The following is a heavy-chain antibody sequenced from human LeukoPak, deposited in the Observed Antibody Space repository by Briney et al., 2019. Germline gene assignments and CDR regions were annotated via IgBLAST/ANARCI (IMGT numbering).Heavy chain of an antibody. V-gene: IGHV3-23*01. CDR3: AKDDRYSSRWYYFDC. CDR2: ISGSGFST. J-gene: IGHJ4*02. D-gene: IGHD6-13*01. Sequence: GGSLTLSCAASGFTFSSYAMSWVRQAPGKGLEWVSGISGSGFSTYSADSVKGRFTISRDNSKNTLHLQMNSLRAEDTAVYYCAKDDRYSSRWYYFDCWGQGTLVTVSS. CDR1: GFTFSSYA.